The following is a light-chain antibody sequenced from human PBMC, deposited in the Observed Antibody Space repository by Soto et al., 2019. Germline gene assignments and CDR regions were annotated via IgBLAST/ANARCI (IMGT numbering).Light chain of an antibody. CDR1: QSVSST. V-gene: IGKV3-15*01. CDR2: GGX. CDR3: QQYNNWPAT. Sequence: EIVMTQSPATLSVSRGERATLCCRASQSVSSTLAWYQRKPGQAPRLLMYGGXTGRTGIRTRFSGSVSGAEFTLTMRRLLSEDFAGYCCQQYNNWPATFGQGTKVDI. J-gene: IGKJ1*01.